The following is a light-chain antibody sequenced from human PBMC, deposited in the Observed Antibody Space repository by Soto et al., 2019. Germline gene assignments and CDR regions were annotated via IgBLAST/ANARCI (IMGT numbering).Light chain of an antibody. J-gene: IGLJ1*01. CDR2: DVS. CDR3: SSYTSSSTYV. Sequence: QSALTQPASVSGSPGQSITISCTGTSSDVGGYNYVSWYQQHPGKAPKLMIYDVSHRPSGVSNRFSGSKSGNTASLTISGLQAEDEADYYCSSYTSSSTYVFGTGTKLTVL. V-gene: IGLV2-14*01. CDR1: SSDVGGYNY.